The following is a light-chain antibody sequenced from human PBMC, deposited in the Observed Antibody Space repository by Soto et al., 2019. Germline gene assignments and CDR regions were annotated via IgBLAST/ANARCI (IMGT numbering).Light chain of an antibody. CDR2: KAS. Sequence: DIQITQSPSTLSASVGDKVTITCRASQTINGGLAWYQQKPGRAPNLLIYKASILEDGVPSRFSGSGSGTEFTLTISSLQPDDSATYYCQHYNTYLGTFGQGTKVDIK. V-gene: IGKV1-5*03. CDR1: QTINGG. J-gene: IGKJ1*01. CDR3: QHYNTYLGT.